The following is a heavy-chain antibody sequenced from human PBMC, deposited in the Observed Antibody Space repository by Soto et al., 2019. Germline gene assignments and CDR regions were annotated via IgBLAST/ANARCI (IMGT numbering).Heavy chain of an antibody. V-gene: IGHV3-48*03. CDR2: ISSSGSTI. J-gene: IGHJ4*02. CDR1: GFTFSSYE. CDR3: ARALDYGGNYFDY. Sequence: GGSLRLSCAASGFTFSSYEMNWVRQAPGKGLEWVSYISSSGSTIYYADSVKGRFTISRDNAKNSLYLQMNSLRAEDTAVYYCARALDYGGNYFDYWGQGTLVTVSS. D-gene: IGHD4-17*01.